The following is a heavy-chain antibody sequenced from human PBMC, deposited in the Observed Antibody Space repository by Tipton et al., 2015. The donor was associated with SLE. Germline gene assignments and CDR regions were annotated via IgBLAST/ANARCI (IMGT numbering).Heavy chain of an antibody. J-gene: IGHJ4*02. Sequence: TLSLTCTVSGGSISSSSYYWGWIRQPPGKGLEWIGSIYYSGSTYYNPSLKSRVTISVDTSKNQFSLKLSSVTAADTAVYYCARHGVGAGYWGQGTLVTVSS. D-gene: IGHD1-26*01. V-gene: IGHV4-39*01. CDR2: IYYSGST. CDR3: ARHGVGAGY. CDR1: GGSISSSSYY.